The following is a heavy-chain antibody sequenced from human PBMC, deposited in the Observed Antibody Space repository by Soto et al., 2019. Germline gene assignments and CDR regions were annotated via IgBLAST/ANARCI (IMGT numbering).Heavy chain of an antibody. V-gene: IGHV3-23*01. CDR2: INGGSTP. CDR1: GFSFSSYA. D-gene: IGHD4-17*01. CDR3: ARVRTTDDAFDI. J-gene: IGHJ3*02. Sequence: VGSLRLSCAASGFSFSSYAMNWVRQAPGKGLEWVTAINGGSTPYYADSVKGRFTTSRDNSKNTLYLQMNSLRAEDTAVYYCARVRTTDDAFDIWGQGTMVTVSS.